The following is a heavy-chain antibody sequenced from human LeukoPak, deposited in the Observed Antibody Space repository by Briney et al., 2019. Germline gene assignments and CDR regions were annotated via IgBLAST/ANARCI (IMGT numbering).Heavy chain of an antibody. V-gene: IGHV3-23*01. CDR3: AKNYDSGRGVPYGMDV. D-gene: IGHD3-10*01. J-gene: IGHJ6*02. Sequence: PGGSLRLSCVASGFTLSSYAMRWVRQAPGTGLEWVSAIGAGSGAITIYAGSVKGRFTISRDNSKNTLYLQMNSLRGEDTAVYYCAKNYDSGRGVPYGMDVWGQGTTVTVSS. CDR2: IGAGSGAIT. CDR1: GFTLSSYA.